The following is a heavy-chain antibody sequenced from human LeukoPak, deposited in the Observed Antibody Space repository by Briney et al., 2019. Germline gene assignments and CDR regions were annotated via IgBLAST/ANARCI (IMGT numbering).Heavy chain of an antibody. V-gene: IGHV4-4*07. CDR1: GGSISSYY. CDR2: IYTSGST. D-gene: IGHD4-17*01. CDR3: ARDYGDYYYFDY. J-gene: IGHJ4*02. Sequence: SETLSLTCTVSGGSISSYYWSWIRQPAGKGLEWVGRIYTSGSTTYNTSLKSRVIMSVDTSKNQFSLKLSSVTAADTAVYYCARDYGDYYYFDYWGQGTLVTVSP.